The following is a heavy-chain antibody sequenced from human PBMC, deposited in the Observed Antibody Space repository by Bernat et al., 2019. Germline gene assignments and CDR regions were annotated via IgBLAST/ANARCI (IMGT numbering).Heavy chain of an antibody. J-gene: IGHJ6*03. CDR1: GFTFSTYA. CDR2: VSNSGGRT. Sequence: EVQLLEFGGGLVQPGGSLRLSCAASGFTFSTYAMTWVRQAPGKGLEWLSGVSNSGGRTYDAGSVMGRFTIAEDNSKNTLYLQMISLGVEDSAVYYCAKGLGGNGIFYYYMDVWGKGTTVTISS. D-gene: IGHD3-16*01. V-gene: IGHV3-23*01. CDR3: AKGLGGNGIFYYYMDV.